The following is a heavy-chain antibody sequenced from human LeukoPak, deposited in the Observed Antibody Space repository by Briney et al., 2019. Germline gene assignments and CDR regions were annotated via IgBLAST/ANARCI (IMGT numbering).Heavy chain of an antibody. CDR1: GFTFSSYS. V-gene: IGHV3-9*03. CDR3: AKAPGYDFWSGYSYFDY. D-gene: IGHD3-3*01. Sequence: PGGSLRLSCAASGFTFSSYSMNWVRQAPGKGLEWVSGISWNSGSIGYADSVKGRFTISRDNAKNSLYLQMNSLRAEDMALYYCAKAPGYDFWSGYSYFDYWGQGTLVTVSS. J-gene: IGHJ4*02. CDR2: ISWNSGSI.